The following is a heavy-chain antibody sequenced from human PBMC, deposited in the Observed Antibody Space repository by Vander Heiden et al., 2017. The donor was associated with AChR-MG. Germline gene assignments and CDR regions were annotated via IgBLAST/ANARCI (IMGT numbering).Heavy chain of an antibody. J-gene: IGHJ4*02. CDR3: ASFSGPLALSGYPEFDY. CDR1: GFTFDDYA. CDR2: ISWNSGFI. V-gene: IGHV3-9*01. D-gene: IGHD3-9*01. Sequence: EVQLVESGGGLVQPGRSLRLSCAASGFTFDDYAMHWVRQAPGKGLEWVAGISWNSGFIGYADSVRDRFTISRDNAKNSLYLQMNSLRAEDTALYYCASFSGPLALSGYPEFDYWCQGTLVTLSS.